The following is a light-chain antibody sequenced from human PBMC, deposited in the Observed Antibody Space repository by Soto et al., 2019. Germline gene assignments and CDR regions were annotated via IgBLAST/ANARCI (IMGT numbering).Light chain of an antibody. CDR2: AAS. V-gene: IGKV1-8*01. CDR1: QGISSY. CDR3: QQSYRNPRT. Sequence: AIRMTHSPSSLSASTVDRVTITCRASQGISSYLAWYQQKPGKAPKLLIYAASTLQSGVPSRFSGSGSGTDFTLTISSLQPEDFATYYCQQSYRNPRTFGLGTKVDIK. J-gene: IGKJ1*01.